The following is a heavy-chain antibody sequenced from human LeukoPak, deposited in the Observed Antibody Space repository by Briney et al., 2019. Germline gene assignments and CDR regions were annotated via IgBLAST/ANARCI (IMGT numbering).Heavy chain of an antibody. D-gene: IGHD4-17*01. V-gene: IGHV3-23*01. CDR3: AQAMTTVTTSDY. J-gene: IGHJ4*02. CDR2: ISGSGGST. Sequence: GGSLRLSCAAFGFTFSSYAMSWVRQAPGKGLEWVSAISGSGGSTYYADSVKGRFTISRDNSKNTLYLQMNSLRAEDTAVYYCAQAMTTVTTSDYWGQGTLVTVSS. CDR1: GFTFSSYA.